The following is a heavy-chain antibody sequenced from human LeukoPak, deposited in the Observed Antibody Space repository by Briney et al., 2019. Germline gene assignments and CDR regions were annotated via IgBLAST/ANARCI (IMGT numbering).Heavy chain of an antibody. CDR2: ISSSGSTI. Sequence: PGGSLRLSCAASGFTFSSYEMNWVRQAPGKGLEWVSYISSSGSTIYYADSVKGRFTISRDNAKNSLYLQMNSLRAEDTAVYYCAKGVGHCSGGSCQQFDYWGQGTLVTVSS. V-gene: IGHV3-48*03. CDR1: GFTFSSYE. D-gene: IGHD2-15*01. J-gene: IGHJ4*02. CDR3: AKGVGHCSGGSCQQFDY.